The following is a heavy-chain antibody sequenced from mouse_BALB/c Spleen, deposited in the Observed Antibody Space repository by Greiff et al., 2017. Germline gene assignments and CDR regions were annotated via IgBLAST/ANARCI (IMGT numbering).Heavy chain of an antibody. Sequence: QVQLQQSGAELVRPGASVKLSCKASGYTFTSYWINWVKQRPGQGLEWIGNIYPSDSYTNYNQKFKDKATLTVDKSSSTAYMQLSSPTSEDSAVYYCTRFERSPAMDYWGQGTSVTVSS. CDR2: IYPSDSYT. CDR3: TRFERSPAMDY. V-gene: IGHV1-69*02. CDR1: GYTFTSYW. J-gene: IGHJ4*01.